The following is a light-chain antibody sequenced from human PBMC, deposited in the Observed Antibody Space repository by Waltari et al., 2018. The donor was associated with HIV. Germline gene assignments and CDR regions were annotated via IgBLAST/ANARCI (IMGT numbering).Light chain of an antibody. Sequence: QSVVTQPPSVSGAPGQRVTISCTGSSSNIGAGSDVPWYQQLPGTAPKLLIYGNINRPSGLPDRFSGSKAGTSASLAITGLQAEDEADYYCQSYDSSLSGSDVVFGGGTELTVL. CDR2: GNI. J-gene: IGLJ2*01. CDR1: SSNIGAGSD. V-gene: IGLV1-40*01. CDR3: QSYDSSLSGSDVV.